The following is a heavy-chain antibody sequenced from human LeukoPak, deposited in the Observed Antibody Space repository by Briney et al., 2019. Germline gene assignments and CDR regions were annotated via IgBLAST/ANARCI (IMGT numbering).Heavy chain of an antibody. V-gene: IGHV1-69*13. J-gene: IGHJ6*02. Sequence: SVKVSCKASGGTFSSYAISWVRQAPGQGLEWMGGIIPIFGTANYAQKFQGRVTITADESTSTAYMELSSLRSEDTAVYYCARDGYCSGGSCRPPHYYYYYYGMDVWGQGTTVTISS. CDR2: IIPIFGTA. CDR3: ARDGYCSGGSCRPPHYYYYYYGMDV. D-gene: IGHD2-15*01. CDR1: GGTFSSYA.